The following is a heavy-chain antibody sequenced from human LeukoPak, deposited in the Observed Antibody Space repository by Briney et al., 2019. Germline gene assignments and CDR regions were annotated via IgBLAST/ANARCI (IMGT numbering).Heavy chain of an antibody. Sequence: PGRSLRLSCAASGFTFSSYAMHWVRQAPGKGLEWVAVISYDGSNKYYADSVKGRFTISRDNSKNTLYLQMNSLRAEDTAVYYCARDGYDTLTGYSQDPYYYYGMDVWGQGTTVTVSS. J-gene: IGHJ6*02. V-gene: IGHV3-30-3*01. D-gene: IGHD3-9*01. CDR3: ARDGYDTLTGYSQDPYYYYGMDV. CDR1: GFTFSSYA. CDR2: ISYDGSNK.